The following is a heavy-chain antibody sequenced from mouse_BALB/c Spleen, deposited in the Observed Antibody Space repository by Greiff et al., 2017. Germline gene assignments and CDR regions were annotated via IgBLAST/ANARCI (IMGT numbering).Heavy chain of an antibody. CDR2: IYPYNGGT. CDR3: ARSDYDARRFAY. CDR1: GYTFTDYN. Sequence: EVQLQQSGPELVKPGASVKISCKASGYTFTDYNMHWVKQSHGKSLEWIGYIYPYNGGTGYNQKFKSKATLTVDNSSSTAYMELRSLTSEDSAVYYCARSDYDARRFAYWGQGTLVTVSA. V-gene: IGHV1S29*02. D-gene: IGHD2-4*01. J-gene: IGHJ3*01.